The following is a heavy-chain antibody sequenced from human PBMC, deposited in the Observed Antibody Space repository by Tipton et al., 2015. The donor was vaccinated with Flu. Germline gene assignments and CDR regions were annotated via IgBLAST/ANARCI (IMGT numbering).Heavy chain of an antibody. Sequence: SLRLSCAASGFTFSSYGMHWVRQAPGKGLEWVAVIWYDGSNKYYADSVKGRFTISRDNSKNTLYLQMNSLRAEDTAVYYCARDRYGDYGNWFDPWGQGTLVTVSS. D-gene: IGHD4-17*01. J-gene: IGHJ5*02. CDR1: GFTFSSYG. CDR3: ARDRYGDYGNWFDP. V-gene: IGHV3-33*08. CDR2: IWYDGSNK.